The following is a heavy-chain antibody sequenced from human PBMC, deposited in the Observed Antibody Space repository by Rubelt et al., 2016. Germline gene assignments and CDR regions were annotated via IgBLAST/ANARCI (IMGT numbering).Heavy chain of an antibody. J-gene: IGHJ4*02. CDR2: IYHSGST. Sequence: QVQLQESGPGLVKPSETLSLTCTVSGYSISSGYYWGWIRQPPGKGLEWIGSIYHSGSTYYNPSLNGGVTISVEPSKNQFSLKLSPVTAAATAVYYCARVRKYDYSNYEYYFDYWGQGTLVTVSS. V-gene: IGHV4-38-2*02. CDR3: ARVRKYDYSNYEYYFDY. D-gene: IGHD4-11*01. CDR1: GYSISSGYY.